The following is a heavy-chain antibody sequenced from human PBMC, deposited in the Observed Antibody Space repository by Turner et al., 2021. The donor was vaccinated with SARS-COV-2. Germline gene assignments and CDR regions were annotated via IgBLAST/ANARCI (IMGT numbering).Heavy chain of an antibody. V-gene: IGHV3-21*01. J-gene: IGHJ5*01. CDR1: GFTLRSNS. CDR3: ARDCSIPSCEA. Sequence: EVQLVESGGGLVQPGRCLRLSCAASGFTLRSNSMNWVRQAPGKELEWVSSISSSSSYIYYADSVKGRFPISRDNAKNSLYLQMNSLRAVDTAVYYCARDCSIPSCEAWGHGTLVTVSS. D-gene: IGHD2-2*01. CDR2: ISSSSSYI.